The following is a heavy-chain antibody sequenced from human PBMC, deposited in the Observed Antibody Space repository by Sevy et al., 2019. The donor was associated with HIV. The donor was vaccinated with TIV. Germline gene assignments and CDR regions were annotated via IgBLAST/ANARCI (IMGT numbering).Heavy chain of an antibody. CDR3: ARDLPPSATTVAHFDY. V-gene: IGHV3-48*03. J-gene: IGHJ4*02. CDR2: ISSSGSNI. CDR1: GFPFSSYE. Sequence: RGSLRLSCVASGFPFSSYEMNWVRQAPGKGLEWISYISSSGSNIYYSDSVKGRFTISRDNAKNSLYLQVNSLRAEDTALYYCARDLPPSATTVAHFDYWGQGTLVTVSS. D-gene: IGHD4-17*01.